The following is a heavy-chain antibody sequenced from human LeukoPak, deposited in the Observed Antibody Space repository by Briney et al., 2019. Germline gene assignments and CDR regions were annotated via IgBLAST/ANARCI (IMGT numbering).Heavy chain of an antibody. D-gene: IGHD4-17*01. CDR1: GGSISSGVYC. Sequence: PSQTLSLTCTVSGGSISSGVYCWSWIRQRPGEGLQWIGYICSSGSAYYNASLKSRVSMSTDTSNNQFSLKLNSVTAADTAVYYCARGDYGDSAWGQGTLVTVSS. CDR2: ICSSGSA. CDR3: ARGDYGDSA. V-gene: IGHV4-31*03. J-gene: IGHJ4*02.